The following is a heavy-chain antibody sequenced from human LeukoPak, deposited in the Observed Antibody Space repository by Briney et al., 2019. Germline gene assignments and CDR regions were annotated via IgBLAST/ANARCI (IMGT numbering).Heavy chain of an antibody. CDR1: GYTFTSYG. CDR2: INTNTGNP. CDR3: ARGTGDRGSAY. D-gene: IGHD7-27*01. V-gene: IGHV7-4-1*02. J-gene: IGHJ4*02. Sequence: GASVKVSCTASGYTFTSYGISWVRQAPGQGLEWMGWINTNTGNPTYAQGFTGRFVFSLDTSISTAYLQINSLKAEDTAVYYCARGTGDRGSAYWGQGTLVTVSS.